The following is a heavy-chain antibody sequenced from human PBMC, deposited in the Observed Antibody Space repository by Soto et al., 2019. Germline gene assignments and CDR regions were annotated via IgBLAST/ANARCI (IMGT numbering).Heavy chain of an antibody. Sequence: SETLSLTCTVSGGSVSSDSYYWNWIRQPPGKGLEWIGYIYYSGSTNYNPSLKSRVTISVDTSKNQFSLKLSSVTAADTAMYYCARDPLSRHFDYWGQGALVTVSS. CDR2: IYYSGST. J-gene: IGHJ4*02. CDR1: GGSVSSDSYY. V-gene: IGHV4-61*01. CDR3: ARDPLSRHFDY.